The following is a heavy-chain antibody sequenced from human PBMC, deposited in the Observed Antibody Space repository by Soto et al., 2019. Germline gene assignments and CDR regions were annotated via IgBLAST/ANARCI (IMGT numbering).Heavy chain of an antibody. CDR1: GFTFSSYG. CDR3: AREEIAAPLPSMDV. J-gene: IGHJ6*02. CDR2: IWYDGSNK. Sequence: PGGSLRLSCAASGFTFSSYGMHWVRQAPGKGLEWVAVIWYDGSNKYYADSVKGRFTISRDNSKNTLYLQMNSLRAEDTAVYYCAREEIAAPLPSMDVWGQGTTVTSP. D-gene: IGHD6-6*01. V-gene: IGHV3-33*01.